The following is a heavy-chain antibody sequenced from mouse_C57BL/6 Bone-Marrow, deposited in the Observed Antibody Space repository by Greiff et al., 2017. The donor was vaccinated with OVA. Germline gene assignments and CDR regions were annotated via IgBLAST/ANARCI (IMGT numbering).Heavy chain of an antibody. J-gene: IGHJ4*01. CDR2: IYPGSGST. D-gene: IGHD1-1*01. CDR3: LRYGSYAMDY. Sequence: VQLQESGAELVKPGASVKMSCKASGYTFTSYWITWVKQRPGQGLEWIGDIYPGSGSTNYNEKFKSKATLTVDTSSSTAYMQLSSLTSEDSAVFYCLRYGSYAMDYWGQGTSVTVSS. V-gene: IGHV1-55*01. CDR1: GYTFTSYW.